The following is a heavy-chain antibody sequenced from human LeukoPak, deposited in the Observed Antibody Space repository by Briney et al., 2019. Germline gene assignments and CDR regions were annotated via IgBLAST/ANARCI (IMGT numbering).Heavy chain of an antibody. CDR3: ARRSTLYSSGRFYFDY. J-gene: IGHJ4*02. CDR1: GYTFTNYG. CDR2: ISAHDGTR. D-gene: IGHD6-19*01. Sequence: ASVKVSCKASGYTFTNYGITWVRQAPGQGLEWLGWISAHDGTRNYALKHEDRVTMTTDTSTSTAYMELRGLRSDDTAVYYCARRSTLYSSGRFYFDYWGQGTLVTVSS. V-gene: IGHV1-18*01.